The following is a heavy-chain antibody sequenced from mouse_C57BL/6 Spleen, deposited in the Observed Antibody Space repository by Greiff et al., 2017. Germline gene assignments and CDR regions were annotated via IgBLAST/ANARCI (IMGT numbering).Heavy chain of an antibody. J-gene: IGHJ2*01. CDR3: TGGRLRSSSHW. D-gene: IGHD1-1*01. Sequence: EVQLQQSGGGLVQPGGSMKLSCVASGFTFSDYWMNWVRQSPEKGLEWVAQIRLKSENYATHYAESVKGRFTISRDDSKSSVYLQMNNLRAEDTGIYYCTGGRLRSSSHWWGQGTTLTVSS. CDR2: IRLKSENYAT. CDR1: GFTFSDYW. V-gene: IGHV6-3*01.